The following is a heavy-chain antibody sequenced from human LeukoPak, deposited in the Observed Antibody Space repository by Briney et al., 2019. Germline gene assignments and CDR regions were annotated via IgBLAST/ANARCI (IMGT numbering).Heavy chain of an antibody. CDR3: AKYWSVVTATLDY. Sequence: GGSLRLSCAASGFTFSSYGMTWVRQAPGKGLEWVSDISGSGSTHYADSVKGRFTISRDNSKNTLYLLMDSLRAEDTAVYYCAKYWSVVTATLDYWGQGTLVTVSS. CDR2: ISGSGST. CDR1: GFTFSSYG. D-gene: IGHD2-21*02. J-gene: IGHJ4*02. V-gene: IGHV3-23*01.